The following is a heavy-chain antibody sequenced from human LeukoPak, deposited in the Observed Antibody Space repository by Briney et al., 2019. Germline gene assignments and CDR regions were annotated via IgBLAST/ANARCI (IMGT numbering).Heavy chain of an antibody. D-gene: IGHD6-13*01. CDR3: ARANSSSWYGAFDY. J-gene: IGHJ4*02. CDR1: GFTFSSYG. CDR2: IWYDGSNK. V-gene: IGHV3-33*01. Sequence: GGSLRLSCAASGFTFSSYGMHWVRQAPGKGLEWVAVIWYDGSNKYYADSVKGRFTISRDNSKNTLYLQMNSLRAEDTAVYYCARANSSSWYGAFDYWGQGTLVTVSS.